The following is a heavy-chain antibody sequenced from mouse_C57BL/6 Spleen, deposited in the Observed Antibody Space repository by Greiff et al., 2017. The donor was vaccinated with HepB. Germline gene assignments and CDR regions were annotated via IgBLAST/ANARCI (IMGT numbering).Heavy chain of an antibody. V-gene: IGHV1-52*01. CDR2: IDPSDSET. Sequence: QVQLQQPGAELVRPGSSVKLSCKASGYTFTSYWMHWVKQRPIQGLEWIVNIDPSDSETHYNQKFKDKATLTVDKSSSTAYMQLSSLTSEDSAVYYYARNKILGYDESFAYWGQGTLVTVSA. CDR3: ARNKILGYDESFAY. D-gene: IGHD2-2*01. J-gene: IGHJ3*01. CDR1: GYTFTSYW.